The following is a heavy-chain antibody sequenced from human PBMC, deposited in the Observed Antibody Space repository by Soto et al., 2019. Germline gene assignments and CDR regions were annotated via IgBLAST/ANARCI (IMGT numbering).Heavy chain of an antibody. CDR2: ISYDGSQK. Sequence: QVQLVESGGGVVQPGRSLKLSCAASGLIFSNFAMHWVRQAPGKGLEWVAAISYDGSQKDYEDSVKGRFTVSRDNSKNPVFLQMSSLRVKDTAVYFCAKGARVGNWLGLDSWGQGTLVTASS. J-gene: IGHJ4*02. V-gene: IGHV3-30*18. CDR3: AKGARVGNWLGLDS. CDR1: GLIFSNFA. D-gene: IGHD6-19*01.